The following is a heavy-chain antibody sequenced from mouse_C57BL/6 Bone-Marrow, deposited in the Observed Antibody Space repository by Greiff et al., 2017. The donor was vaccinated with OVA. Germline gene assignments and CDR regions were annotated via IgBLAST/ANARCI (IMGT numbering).Heavy chain of an antibody. D-gene: IGHD2-4*01. CDR3: TTGLRRYFDV. CDR1: GFNIKDDY. J-gene: IGHJ1*03. V-gene: IGHV14-4*01. CDR2: IDPENGAT. Sequence: EVQLQQSGAELVRPGASVKLSCTASGFNIKDDYMHWVKQRPEQGLEWIGWIDPENGATEYASKFQGKATITADTSSTTAYLQLSSLTSEDTAVYYCTTGLRRYFDVWGTGTTVTVSS.